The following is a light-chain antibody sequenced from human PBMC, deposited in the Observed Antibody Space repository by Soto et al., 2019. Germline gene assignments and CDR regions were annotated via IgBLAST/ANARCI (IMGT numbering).Light chain of an antibody. J-gene: IGLJ3*02. CDR3: AAWDDSLSGVV. CDR2: GNS. CDR1: SSNFGAGYE. V-gene: IGLV1-40*01. Sequence: QSVLTQPPSVSGAPGQRVTISCTGSSSNFGAGYEVHWYKQVPGTAPKLLMHGNSQRPSGVPDRFSGSKSGTSASLAISGLRTEDEADYYCAAWDDSLSGVVFGGGTKLTVL.